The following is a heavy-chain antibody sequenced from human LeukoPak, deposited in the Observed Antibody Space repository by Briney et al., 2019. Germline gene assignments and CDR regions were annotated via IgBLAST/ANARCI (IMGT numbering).Heavy chain of an antibody. CDR3: ARDYCSSTSCLFDY. CDR2: INPNSGGT. Sequence: ASVKVSCKASGYTFTGYYMHWVRQAPGQGLEWMGRINPNSGGTNYAQKFQGRVTMTRDTSISTAYMELSRLRSDDAAVYYCARDYCSSTSCLFDYWGQGTLVTVSS. V-gene: IGHV1-2*06. D-gene: IGHD2-2*01. CDR1: GYTFTGYY. J-gene: IGHJ4*02.